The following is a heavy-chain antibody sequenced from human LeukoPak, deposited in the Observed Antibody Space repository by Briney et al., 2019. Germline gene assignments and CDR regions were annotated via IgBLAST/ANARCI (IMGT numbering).Heavy chain of an antibody. V-gene: IGHV3-30*04. Sequence: GMSLRLSCAASGFTFSSYSMHWVRQAPGKGLEWAAVLSTIGGREYYADSVKGRFTISRDTSKNTLYLQMDGLRVEDTALYYCAIAFAGAPFDLWGRGTLATVSS. J-gene: IGHJ2*01. CDR3: AIAFAGAPFDL. D-gene: IGHD3-10*01. CDR2: LSTIGGRE. CDR1: GFTFSSYS.